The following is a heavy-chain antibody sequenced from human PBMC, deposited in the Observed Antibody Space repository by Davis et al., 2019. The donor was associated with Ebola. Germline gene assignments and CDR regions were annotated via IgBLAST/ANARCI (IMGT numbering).Heavy chain of an antibody. CDR2: IKSDGSSA. V-gene: IGHV3-74*01. CDR3: ARVENYWPSDFFDF. Sequence: GESLKISCAASGFTFSGHWMHWVRQAPGKGLVWVSQIKSDGSSATYADSVKGRFTISRDNAKNTLYLQMNSLRAEDTAVYYCARVENYWPSDFFDFWGHGTMVTVSS. CDR1: GFTFSGHW. D-gene: IGHD1-7*01. J-gene: IGHJ3*01.